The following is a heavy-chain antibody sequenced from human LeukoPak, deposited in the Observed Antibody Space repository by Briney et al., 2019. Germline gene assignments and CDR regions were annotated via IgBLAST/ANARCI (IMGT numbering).Heavy chain of an antibody. J-gene: IGHJ4*02. CDR2: ISGSGGRT. CDR1: GFTFSSYA. CDR3: AKAPVGRVYYFDY. Sequence: GGSLRLSCAASGFTFSSYAMSWVRQAPGKGLESVSAISGSGGRTYYADSVKGRFTISRDNSKNTLYLQMSSLRAEDTAVYYCAKAPVGRVYYFDYWGQGTLVTVSS. V-gene: IGHV3-23*01. D-gene: IGHD5/OR15-5a*01.